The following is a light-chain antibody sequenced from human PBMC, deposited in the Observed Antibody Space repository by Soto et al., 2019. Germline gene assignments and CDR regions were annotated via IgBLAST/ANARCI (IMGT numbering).Light chain of an antibody. CDR1: QSVSSK. CDR2: GAS. V-gene: IGKV3D-15*01. J-gene: IGKJ1*01. CDR3: QQNNDWPRT. Sequence: EIVLTQSPATLSVSPGERATLSCRASQSVSSKLAWYQQKPGQAPRLFMYGASTRATGIPARFSGSGSGTEFTLTISSLQPEDFAVYYCQQNNDWPRTFGQGTKVEIK.